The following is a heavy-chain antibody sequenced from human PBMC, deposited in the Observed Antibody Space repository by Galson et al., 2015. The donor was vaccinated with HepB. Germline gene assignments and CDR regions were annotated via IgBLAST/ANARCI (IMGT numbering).Heavy chain of an antibody. J-gene: IGHJ2*01. D-gene: IGHD1-7*01. CDR1: GFTFSSYW. CDR3: ARADNWNYGNWYFDL. V-gene: IGHV3-74*01. CDR2: INSDGSST. Sequence: SLRLSCAASGFTFSSYWMHWVRQAPGKGLVWVSRINSDGSSTSYADSVKGRFTISRDNAKNTLYLQMNSLRAEDTAVYYCARADNWNYGNWYFDLWGRGTLVTVSS.